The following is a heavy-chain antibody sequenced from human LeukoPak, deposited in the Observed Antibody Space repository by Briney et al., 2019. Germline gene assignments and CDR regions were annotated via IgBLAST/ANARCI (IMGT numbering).Heavy chain of an antibody. Sequence: GGSLRLSCAASGFTFSSYAMSWVRQAPGKGLEWVSAISGSGGSTYYAGSVKGRFTISRDNSKNTLYLQMNSLRAEDTAVYYCARVARRTVTTFNGNDYWGQGTLVTVSS. CDR1: GFTFSSYA. D-gene: IGHD4-17*01. V-gene: IGHV3-23*01. J-gene: IGHJ4*02. CDR2: ISGSGGST. CDR3: ARVARRTVTTFNGNDY.